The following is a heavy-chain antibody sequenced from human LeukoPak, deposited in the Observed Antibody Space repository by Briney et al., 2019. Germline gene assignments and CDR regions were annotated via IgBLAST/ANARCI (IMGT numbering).Heavy chain of an antibody. CDR2: IILIFGTA. V-gene: IGHV1-69*13. D-gene: IGHD6-19*01. Sequence: SVKVSCKASGGTFSSYAISWVRQAPGQGLEWMGGIILIFGTANYAQKFQGRVTITADESTSTAYMELSSLRSEDTAVYYCARRSPRGAVADPGWFDPWGQGTLVTVSS. J-gene: IGHJ5*02. CDR1: GGTFSSYA. CDR3: ARRSPRGAVADPGWFDP.